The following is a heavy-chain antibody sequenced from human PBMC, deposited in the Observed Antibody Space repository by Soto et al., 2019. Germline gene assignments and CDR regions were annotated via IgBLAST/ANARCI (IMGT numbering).Heavy chain of an antibody. CDR1: GVSISSSY. CDR2: IYYTGTT. D-gene: IGHD2-8*01. V-gene: IGHV4-59*01. CDR3: ARGGNRYSTTASGVGGFVF. J-gene: IGHJ4*02. Sequence: PSETLSLTCTVSGVSISSSYWSWLRQSPGTGLEWIGYIYYTGTTNYNPSLKRRVTISLDTAKNQFSLNVNSLTTADTAVYFCARGGNRYSTTASGVGGFVFWGQGTLVTVSS.